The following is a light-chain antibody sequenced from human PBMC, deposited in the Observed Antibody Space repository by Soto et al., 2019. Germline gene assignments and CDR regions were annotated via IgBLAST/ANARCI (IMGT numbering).Light chain of an antibody. J-gene: IGLJ1*01. Sequence: QSALTQPASVSGSPGQSITISCTGTSSDVGGYNYVSWYQLHPGKAPKLMIYEVSNRPSGVSNRFSGSKSGNTASLTISGLQAEDEADYYCSSYTSSRVFGTGTKLTVL. CDR2: EVS. CDR1: SSDVGGYNY. CDR3: SSYTSSRV. V-gene: IGLV2-14*01.